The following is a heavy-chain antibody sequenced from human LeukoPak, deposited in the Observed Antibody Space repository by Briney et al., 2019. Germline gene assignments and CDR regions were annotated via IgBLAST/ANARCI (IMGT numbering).Heavy chain of an antibody. Sequence: ASVKVSCKASGYTFTSYYMHWVRQAPGQGLEWMGIINPSGGSTSYAQKFQGRVTMTRDTSTSTVYMELSSLRSEDTAVYYCARVPGVGYCSSTSCYPSGMDVWGQGTTVTVSS. CDR3: ARVPGVGYCSSTSCYPSGMDV. D-gene: IGHD2-2*01. J-gene: IGHJ6*02. V-gene: IGHV1-46*01. CDR1: GYTFTSYY. CDR2: INPSGGST.